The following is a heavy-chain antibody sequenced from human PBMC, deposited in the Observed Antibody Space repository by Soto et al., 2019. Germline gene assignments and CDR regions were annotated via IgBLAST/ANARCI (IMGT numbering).Heavy chain of an antibody. CDR2: ISSSSSTI. D-gene: IGHD2-2*01. CDR3: ARGAYSTSCLDP. V-gene: IGHV3-48*02. J-gene: IGHJ5*02. CDR1: GFTFSSYN. Sequence: EVQLVESGGGLVQPGGSLRLSCEASGFTFSSYNMNWVRQAPGKGLEWVSYISSSSSTIYYADSVKGRFTISRDNAKNSLSIQMNSLRDEDTAVYYCARGAYSTSCLDPWGQGTLVTVSS.